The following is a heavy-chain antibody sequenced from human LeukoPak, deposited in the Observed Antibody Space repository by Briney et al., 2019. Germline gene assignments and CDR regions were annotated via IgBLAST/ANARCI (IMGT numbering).Heavy chain of an antibody. CDR2: ISGSGGST. D-gene: IGHD3-3*01. Sequence: GGSLRLSCAASGFTFSSYAMSWVRQAPGKGLEWVSAISGSGGSTYYADSVKGRFTISRDNSKNTLYLQMNSMRAEDTAVYYCAKRNYDFWSGYYGRAENHFDYWGQGTPVTVSS. CDR1: GFTFSSYA. J-gene: IGHJ4*02. V-gene: IGHV3-23*01. CDR3: AKRNYDFWSGYYGRAENHFDY.